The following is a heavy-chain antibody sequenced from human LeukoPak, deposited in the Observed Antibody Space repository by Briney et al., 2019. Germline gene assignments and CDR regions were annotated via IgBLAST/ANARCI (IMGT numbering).Heavy chain of an antibody. CDR3: ARENWEEVFGAVTVD. D-gene: IGHD3-3*01. CDR1: GGTFSSYA. J-gene: IGHJ4*02. Sequence: SVKVSCKASGGTFSSYAISWVRQAPGQGLEWMGGIIPIFGTANYAQKFQGRVTITADESTSTAYMELSSLRSEDTAVYYCARENWEEVFGAVTVDWGQGALVTVSS. CDR2: IIPIFGTA. V-gene: IGHV1-69*01.